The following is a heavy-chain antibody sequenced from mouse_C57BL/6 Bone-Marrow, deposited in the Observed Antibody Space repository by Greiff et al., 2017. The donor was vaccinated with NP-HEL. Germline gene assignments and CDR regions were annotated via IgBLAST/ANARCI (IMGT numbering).Heavy chain of an antibody. Sequence: VQLQQSGAELARPGASVKLSCKASGYTFTSYGISWVKQRTGQGLEWIGEIYPRSGNTYYNEKFKGKATLTADKSSSTAYMELRSLTSEDSAVYFCARGGRLSYWYFDVWGTGTTVTVSS. CDR2: IYPRSGNT. J-gene: IGHJ1*03. CDR1: GYTFTSYG. V-gene: IGHV1-81*01. CDR3: ARGGRLSYWYFDV. D-gene: IGHD3-2*02.